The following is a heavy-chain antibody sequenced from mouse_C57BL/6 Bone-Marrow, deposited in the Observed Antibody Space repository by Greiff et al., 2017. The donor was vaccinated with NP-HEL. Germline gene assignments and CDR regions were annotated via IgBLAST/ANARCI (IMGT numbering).Heavy chain of an antibody. V-gene: IGHV1-69*01. Sequence: VQLQQPGAELVMPGASVKLSCKASGYTFTSYWMHWVKQRPGQGLEWIGEIDPSDSYTNYNQKFKGKSTLTVDKSSSTAYMQLSSLTSEDSAVYYCASEGYSNYEYWGQGTTLTVSS. D-gene: IGHD2-5*01. CDR2: IDPSDSYT. CDR1: GYTFTSYW. J-gene: IGHJ2*01. CDR3: ASEGYSNYEY.